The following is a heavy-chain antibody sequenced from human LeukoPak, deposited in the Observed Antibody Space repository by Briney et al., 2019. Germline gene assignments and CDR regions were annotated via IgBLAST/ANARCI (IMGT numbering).Heavy chain of an antibody. CDR2: ISYDGSNK. CDR1: GFTFSSYA. CDR3: ARGEYYFDY. V-gene: IGHV3-30-3*01. Sequence: GRSLRLSCAASGFTFSSYAMHWVRQAPGKGLEWVAVISYDGSNKYYADSAKGRFTISRDNSKNTLYLQMNSLRAEDTAVYYCARGEYYFDYWGQGTLVTVSS. J-gene: IGHJ4*02.